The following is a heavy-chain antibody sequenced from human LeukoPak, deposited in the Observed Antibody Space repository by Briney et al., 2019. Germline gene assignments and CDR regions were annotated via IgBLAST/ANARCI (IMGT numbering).Heavy chain of an antibody. CDR1: GGSISSGDYY. Sequence: SETLSLTCTVSGGSISSGDYYWSWIRQPPGKGLEWIGYIYYSGSTYYNPSLKSRVTISEDTSKNQFSLKLSSVTAADTAVYYCARFDVALEWWSGDAFDIWGQGTMVTVSS. CDR2: IYYSGST. CDR3: ARFDVALEWWSGDAFDI. V-gene: IGHV4-30-4*01. J-gene: IGHJ3*02. D-gene: IGHD2-15*01.